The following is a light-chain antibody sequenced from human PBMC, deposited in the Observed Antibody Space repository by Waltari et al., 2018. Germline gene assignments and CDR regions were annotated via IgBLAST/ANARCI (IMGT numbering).Light chain of an antibody. CDR1: QSVSSSH. V-gene: IGKV3-20*01. J-gene: IGKJ1*01. Sequence: IVLTQSPGTLSLSPGERATLSCRASQSVSSSHLTWFQQKPGQAPRLLIYGASSRATGIPDRFTGSGSGTDFTLTISRLEPDDFAVYYCQQFGGSPRTFGQGTKVEIK. CDR2: GAS. CDR3: QQFGGSPRT.